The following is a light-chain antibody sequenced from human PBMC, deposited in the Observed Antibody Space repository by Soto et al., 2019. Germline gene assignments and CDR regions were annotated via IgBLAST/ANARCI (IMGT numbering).Light chain of an antibody. Sequence: QLVLTQPASVSGSPGQSITISCTGTSSDVGGYHYVSWYQQHPGKAPKLMIYEVTNRPTGVSNRFSASKSGNTASLTISGLQAEDEAHYYCSSYTTAYTVVFGGGTKLTVL. CDR1: SSDVGGYHY. CDR3: SSYTTAYTVV. J-gene: IGLJ2*01. CDR2: EVT. V-gene: IGLV2-14*01.